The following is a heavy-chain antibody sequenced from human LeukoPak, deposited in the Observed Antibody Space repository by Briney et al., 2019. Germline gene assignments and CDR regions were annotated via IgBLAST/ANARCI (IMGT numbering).Heavy chain of an antibody. CDR1: GFTFSRFA. D-gene: IGHD2-15*01. Sequence: GGSLRLSCAASGFTFSRFAMSWVRQAPGKGLEWVSAISDSAGTTNYADSVKGRFSISRDNSKNTLYLQMNSLRAEDTAVYYCAKDRVVDRYNGLGVWGRGTTVTVSS. CDR2: ISDSAGTT. CDR3: AKDRVVDRYNGLGV. J-gene: IGHJ6*02. V-gene: IGHV3-23*01.